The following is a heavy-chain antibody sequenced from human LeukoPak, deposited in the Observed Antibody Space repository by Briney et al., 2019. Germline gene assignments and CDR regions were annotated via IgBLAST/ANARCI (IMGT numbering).Heavy chain of an antibody. Sequence: GASVKVSCKASGYIFTDYAIHWLRQAPGQRPEWMGWMNAGNGNTKYSQKFQGRITLIRDTSAATAYMELSSLRHDDLAVYYCARGRGISGSNRDFYYYYYMDVWGKGTTVTVSS. CDR3: ARGRGISGSNRDFYYYYYMDV. V-gene: IGHV1-3*01. J-gene: IGHJ6*03. CDR2: MNAGNGNT. D-gene: IGHD2-15*01. CDR1: GYIFTDYA.